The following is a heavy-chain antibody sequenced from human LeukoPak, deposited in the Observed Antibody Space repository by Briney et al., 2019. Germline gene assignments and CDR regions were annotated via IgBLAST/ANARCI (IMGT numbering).Heavy chain of an antibody. D-gene: IGHD3-16*01. CDR2: IVVGSGNT. J-gene: IGHJ3*02. CDR3: AADASDYDALDI. Sequence: SVKVSCKASGFTFSSSAIQWVRQTRGQRLEWIGRIVVGSGNTNYAQNFQERVTFTRDMSTSTAYLYLSSLRSEDTAMYYCAADASDYDALDIWGQGTMVTVSS. V-gene: IGHV1-58*02. CDR1: GFTFSSSA.